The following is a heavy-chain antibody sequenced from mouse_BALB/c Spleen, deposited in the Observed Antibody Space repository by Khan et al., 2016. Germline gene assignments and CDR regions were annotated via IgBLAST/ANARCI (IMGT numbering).Heavy chain of an antibody. CDR2: IAPGSDNT. CDR1: GYTFTSYW. J-gene: IGHJ2*01. CDR3: ARDGNDFDY. D-gene: IGHD2-1*01. Sequence: DLVKPGASVKLSCKASGYTFTSYWINWIKQRPGQGLEWIGRIAPGSDNTYYNEMFKGKATLTVDTSSSTAYSQLSSLSSEDSAVYVCARDGNDFDYWGQGTTLTVSS. V-gene: IGHV1S41*01.